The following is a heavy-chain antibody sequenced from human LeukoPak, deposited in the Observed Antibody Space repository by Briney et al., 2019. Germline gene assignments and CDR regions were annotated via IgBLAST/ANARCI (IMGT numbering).Heavy chain of an antibody. D-gene: IGHD3-22*01. J-gene: IGHJ4*02. CDR3: AREYDSSGTNQVFGY. CDR2: INSDGSST. Sequence: SGGSLRLSCAASGFTFSSYWMHWVRQAPGKGLVWVSRINSDGSSTSYADSVKGRFTISRDNAKNSLYLQMNSLRAEDTAVYYCAREYDSSGTNQVFGYWGQGTLVTVSS. CDR1: GFTFSSYW. V-gene: IGHV3-74*01.